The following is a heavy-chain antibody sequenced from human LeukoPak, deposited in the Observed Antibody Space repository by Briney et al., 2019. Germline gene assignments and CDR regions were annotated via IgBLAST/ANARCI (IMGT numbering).Heavy chain of an antibody. D-gene: IGHD3-16*02. CDR1: GGSFSGYY. J-gene: IGHJ4*02. V-gene: IGHV4-34*01. Sequence: KPSETLSLTCGVYGGSFSGYYWSWIRQPPGKGLEWIGEINHSGSTNYNPSLKSRVTISVDTSKNQFSLKLSSVTAADTAVYYCARRPYYDYVWGSYRSNPFDYWGQGTLVTVSS. CDR3: ARRPYYDYVWGSYRSNPFDY. CDR2: INHSGST.